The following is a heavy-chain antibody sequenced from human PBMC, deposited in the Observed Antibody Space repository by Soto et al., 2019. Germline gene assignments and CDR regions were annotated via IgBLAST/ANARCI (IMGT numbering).Heavy chain of an antibody. Sequence: GGSLRFSCAASGFTFSSYGMHWVRQAPGKGLEWVAVIWYDGSNKYYADSVKGRFTISRDNSKNTLYLQMNSLRAEDTAVYYCARDRYGSGSYFDYWGQGTLVTVSS. CDR1: GFTFSSYG. J-gene: IGHJ4*02. D-gene: IGHD3-10*01. V-gene: IGHV3-33*01. CDR2: IWYDGSNK. CDR3: ARDRYGSGSYFDY.